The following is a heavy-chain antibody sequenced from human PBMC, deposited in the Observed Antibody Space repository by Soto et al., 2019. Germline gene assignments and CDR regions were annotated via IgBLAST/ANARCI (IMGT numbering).Heavy chain of an antibody. CDR2: IIPIFGTA. Sequence: QVQLVQSGAEVKKPGSSVKVSCKASGGTFSSYAISWVRQAPGQGLEWMGGIIPIFGTANYAQKFQGRVTITADESTSTAYMELSSLRSEDTAVYYWASGDYDFWSGTGGGMDVWGQGTTVTVSS. V-gene: IGHV1-69*12. J-gene: IGHJ6*02. D-gene: IGHD3-3*01. CDR3: ASGDYDFWSGTGGGMDV. CDR1: GGTFSSYA.